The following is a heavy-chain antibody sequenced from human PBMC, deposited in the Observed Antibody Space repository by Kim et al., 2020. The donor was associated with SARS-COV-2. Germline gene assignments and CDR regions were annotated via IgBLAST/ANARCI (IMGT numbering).Heavy chain of an antibody. CDR1: GGSISSGGYY. V-gene: IGHV4-31*03. CDR2: IYYSGST. CDR3: ARVVLFTVTTYYYYGMDV. D-gene: IGHD4-17*01. Sequence: SETLSLTCTVSGGSISSGGYYWSWIRQHPGKGLEWIGYIYYSGSTYYNPSLKSRVTISVDTSKNQFSLKLSSVTAADTAVYYCARVVLFTVTTYYYYGMDVWGQGTTVTVSS. J-gene: IGHJ6*02.